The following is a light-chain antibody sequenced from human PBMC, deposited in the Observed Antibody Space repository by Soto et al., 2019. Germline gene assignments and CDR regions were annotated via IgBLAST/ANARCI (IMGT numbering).Light chain of an antibody. CDR1: QSIVTY. CDR2: AAS. V-gene: IGKV1-39*01. Sequence: DIQITQSPSSLSASVGDRVTITCRASQSIVTYLNWYLQKPGKAPKLLIYAASNLQSGVPSRLSGSGSGTDFTLTISSLQPEDFATYFCQQSYSTPPWTFGQGTKVDIK. CDR3: QQSYSTPPWT. J-gene: IGKJ1*01.